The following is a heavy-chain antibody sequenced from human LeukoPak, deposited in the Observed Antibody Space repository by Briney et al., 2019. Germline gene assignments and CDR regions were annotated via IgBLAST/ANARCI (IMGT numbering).Heavy chain of an antibody. V-gene: IGHV4-39*02. CDR1: GGSISSSSYY. J-gene: IGHJ4*02. CDR2: IYYSGST. D-gene: IGHD3-22*01. Sequence: PSETLSLTCTVSGGSISSSSYYWGWIRQPPGKGLEWIGTIYYSGSTYYNPSLRNRVTLFVDTSKNQFSLKLTSLTAADTAVYYCARDGVFHDSDGYSFDYWGQGTLVTVSS. CDR3: ARDGVFHDSDGYSFDY.